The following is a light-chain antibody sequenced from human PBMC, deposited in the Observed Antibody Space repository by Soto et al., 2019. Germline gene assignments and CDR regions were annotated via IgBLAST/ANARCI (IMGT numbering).Light chain of an antibody. J-gene: IGKJ1*01. CDR2: KAS. V-gene: IGKV1-5*03. CDR1: QSISSW. Sequence: DIQMTQSPSTLSASVGDRVTITCRASQSISSWLAWYQQKPGKAPKLLIYKASSLESEVPSRFSGSGSGTEFTLTISSLQPDDFATYYCQQYNNYLWTFGQGTKVEIK. CDR3: QQYNNYLWT.